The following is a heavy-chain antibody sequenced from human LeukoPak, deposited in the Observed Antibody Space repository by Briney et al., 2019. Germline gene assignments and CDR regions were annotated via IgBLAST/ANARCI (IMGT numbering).Heavy chain of an antibody. CDR3: ARDPGIGDY. CDR2: ITSSSSYI. V-gene: IGHV3-21*01. J-gene: IGHJ4*02. CDR1: GFTFSNYN. D-gene: IGHD1-26*01. Sequence: GGSLILSCAASGFTFSNYNMNWVRQAPGKGLEWVSSITSSSSYIYYADSVKGRFTVSRDNAKNSLYLQMNSLRAEDTAVYYCARDPGIGDYWGQGTLVTVSS.